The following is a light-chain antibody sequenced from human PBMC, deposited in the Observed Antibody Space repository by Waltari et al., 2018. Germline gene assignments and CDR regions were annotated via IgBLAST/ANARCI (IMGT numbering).Light chain of an antibody. CDR2: GNN. Sequence: QSVLTQPPSVSGTPGQMVTISCSGRTLNIGDGHHVHWCQHLPGTAPKLLIYGNNNRPSGVPDRFSGSKSGTSASLAITGLQADDEADYFCQSFDNMLSGGVVFGGGTKLAVL. V-gene: IGLV1-40*01. J-gene: IGLJ2*01. CDR3: QSFDNMLSGGVV. CDR1: TLNIGDGHH.